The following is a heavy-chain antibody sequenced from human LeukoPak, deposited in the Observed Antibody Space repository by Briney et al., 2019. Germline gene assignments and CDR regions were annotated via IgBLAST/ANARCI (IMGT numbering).Heavy chain of an antibody. CDR1: GFTFSSYW. J-gene: IGHJ4*02. CDR3: ARPQSSLWFGELSYYFDY. Sequence: GGSLRLSCAASGFTFSSYWMSWVRQAPGKGLGWVANIKQDGSEKYYVDSVKGRFTISRDNAKNSLYLQMNSLRAEDTAVYYCARPQSSLWFGELSYYFDYWGQGTLVTVSS. V-gene: IGHV3-7*01. CDR2: IKQDGSEK. D-gene: IGHD3-10*01.